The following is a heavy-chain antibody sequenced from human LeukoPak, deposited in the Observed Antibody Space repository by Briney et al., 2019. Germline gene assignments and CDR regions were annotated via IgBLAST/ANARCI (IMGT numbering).Heavy chain of an antibody. Sequence: QPGGSLRLSCAASGFTFSSYAVSWVRQAPGKGLEWVSAITGSGGSTYYADSVKGRFTISRDNSKNTLYLQMNSLRAEDTAVYYCAKDTTAMINYYFDYWGQGTLVTVSS. J-gene: IGHJ4*02. CDR1: GFTFSSYA. D-gene: IGHD5-18*01. CDR2: ITGSGGST. CDR3: AKDTTAMINYYFDY. V-gene: IGHV3-23*01.